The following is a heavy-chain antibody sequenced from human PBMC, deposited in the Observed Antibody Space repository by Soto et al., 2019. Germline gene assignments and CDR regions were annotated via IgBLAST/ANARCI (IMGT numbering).Heavy chain of an antibody. D-gene: IGHD3-16*01. J-gene: IGHJ4*02. V-gene: IGHV1-69*02. CDR2: IIPILGIA. CDR1: GGTFSSYT. CDR3: ARVGGAHTLDY. Sequence: QVQLVQSGAEVKKPGSSVKVSCKASGGTFSSYTISWVRQAPGQGLEWMGRIIPILGIANYAQKFQGRVTITADKPTSTAYRGLSSLRSEDTAVYYCARVGGAHTLDYWGQGTLVTVSS.